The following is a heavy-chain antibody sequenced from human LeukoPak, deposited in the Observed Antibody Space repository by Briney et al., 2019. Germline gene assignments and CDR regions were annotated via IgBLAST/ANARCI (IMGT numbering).Heavy chain of an antibody. CDR1: GGSFSGYY. V-gene: IGHV4-34*01. Sequence: SETLSLTCAVYGGSFSGYYWSWIRQPPGKGLEWIGETNHSGSTNYNPSLKSRVTISVDRSKNHFSLKLSFVTAADTAVYFCARVNYDILTGQGGWFDPWGQGTLVTVSS. J-gene: IGHJ5*02. CDR3: ARVNYDILTGQGGWFDP. CDR2: TNHSGST. D-gene: IGHD3-9*01.